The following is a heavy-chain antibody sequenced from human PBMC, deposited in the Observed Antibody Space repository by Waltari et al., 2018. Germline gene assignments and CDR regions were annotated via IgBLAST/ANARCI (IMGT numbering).Heavy chain of an antibody. Sequence: QVQLVQSGAEVKKPGASVKVSCKASGNTFASHAMHWVRQASGQRLEWMGWINAGNGNTKYSQKFQGRVTITRDTSASTAYMELSSLRSEDTAVYYCATGATSKVVITSFDYWGQGTLVTVSS. CDR3: ATGATSKVVITSFDY. D-gene: IGHD3-22*01. V-gene: IGHV1-3*01. CDR2: INAGNGNT. J-gene: IGHJ4*02. CDR1: GNTFASHA.